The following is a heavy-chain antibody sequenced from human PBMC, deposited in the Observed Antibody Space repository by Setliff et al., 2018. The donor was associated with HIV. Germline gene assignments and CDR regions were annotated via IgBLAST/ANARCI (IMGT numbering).Heavy chain of an antibody. CDR2: ISNTGATI. CDR3: TTGFSYYDVLSGNSKPHYFDY. Sequence: PGGSLRLSCVASGFTFSNFPMNWVRQAPGKGLEWLSKISNTGATINYADSVKGRFTISRDNAKNSLYLQMNNLRAEDTAVYYCTTGFSYYDVLSGNSKPHYFDYWGQGALVTVSS. V-gene: IGHV3-48*01. D-gene: IGHD3-9*01. J-gene: IGHJ4*02. CDR1: GFTFSNFP.